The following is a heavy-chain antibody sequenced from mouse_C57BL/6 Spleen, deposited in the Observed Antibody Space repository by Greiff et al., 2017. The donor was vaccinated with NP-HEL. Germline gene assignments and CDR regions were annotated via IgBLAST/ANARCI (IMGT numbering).Heavy chain of an antibody. J-gene: IGHJ1*03. V-gene: IGHV2-2*01. CDR1: GFSLTSYG. D-gene: IGHD1-1*02. CDR3: ARNWGGNYGYFDV. CDR2: IWSGGST. Sequence: QVQLKESGPGLVQPSQSLSITCTVSGFSLTSYGVHWVRQSPGKGLEWLGVIWSGGSTDYNAAFISRLSISKDNSKSQVFFKMNSVQADDTAIYYCARNWGGNYGYFDVWGTGTTVTVSS.